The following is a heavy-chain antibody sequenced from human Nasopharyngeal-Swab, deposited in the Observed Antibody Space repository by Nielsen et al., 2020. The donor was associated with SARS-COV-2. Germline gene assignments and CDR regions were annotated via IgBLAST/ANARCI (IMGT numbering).Heavy chain of an antibody. J-gene: IGHJ4*02. D-gene: IGHD4-17*01. V-gene: IGHV3-30*03. CDR3: ARDAPAHYGAFY. CDR2: IAHDASNE. CDR1: GFTFSSFG. Sequence: SLKISCAASGFTFSSFGMHWVRQAPGKGLKWVAFIAHDASNEYYGDSVKGRFSISRDGSKNTLYLQMDSLRGEDTAVYYCARDAPAHYGAFYWGRGTLVTVSS.